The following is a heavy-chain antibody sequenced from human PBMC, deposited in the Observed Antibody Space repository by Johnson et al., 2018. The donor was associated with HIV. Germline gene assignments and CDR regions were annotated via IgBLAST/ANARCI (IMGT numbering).Heavy chain of an antibody. D-gene: IGHD3-22*01. V-gene: IGHV3-15*01. J-gene: IGHJ3*02. CDR1: GFTFSNSW. CDR2: IKSKTEGGTT. CDR3: TTAGSSGSAHAFDI. Sequence: VQLVESGGGLIKPGGSLRLSCAASGFTFSNSWMSWVRKGPGQGLVWVGRIKSKTEGGTTDYAAPVEGSFTISRDDSKNTLFLQMNSLKIEDTATYYCTTAGSSGSAHAFDIWGQGTRVTVSS.